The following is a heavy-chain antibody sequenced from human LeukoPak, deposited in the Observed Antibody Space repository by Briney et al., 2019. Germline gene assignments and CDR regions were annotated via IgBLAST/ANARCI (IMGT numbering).Heavy chain of an antibody. CDR3: ARAGTTMIVVAEVNWFDP. Sequence: GRSLRLSCAASGFTLSSYAMHWIRQAPGKGLEWVALISSDAFNKYYADSVKGRFTISRDNSKNTLYLQMNSLRVEDTAVYYCARAGTTMIVVAEVNWFDPWGQGTLVTVSS. CDR2: ISSDAFNK. D-gene: IGHD3-22*01. V-gene: IGHV3-30*04. CDR1: GFTLSSYA. J-gene: IGHJ5*02.